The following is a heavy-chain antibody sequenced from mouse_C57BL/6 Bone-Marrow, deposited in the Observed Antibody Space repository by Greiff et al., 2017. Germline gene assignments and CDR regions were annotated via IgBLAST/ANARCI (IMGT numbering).Heavy chain of an antibody. CDR3: ARSYEYDDYTMDD. CDR1: GYTFTNYW. D-gene: IGHD2-4*01. CDR2: MHPNGGSP. Sequence: VQLQQPGAELVKPGASVKLSCKASGYTFTNYWMHWVKQRPGQGLEWIGMMHPNGGSPDYNEKFKSKATLSVDKSSSTASIELSSLTSEDSAVYYCARSYEYDDYTMDDWGQGTSVTVSS. J-gene: IGHJ4*01. V-gene: IGHV1-64*01.